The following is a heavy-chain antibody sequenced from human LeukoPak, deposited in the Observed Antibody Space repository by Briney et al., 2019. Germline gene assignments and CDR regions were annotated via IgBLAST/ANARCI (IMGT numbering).Heavy chain of an antibody. CDR2: INPNSGGT. J-gene: IGHJ3*02. D-gene: IGHD1-26*01. CDR1: GYTFTGYY. V-gene: IGHV1/OR15-1*01. Sequence: ASVKVSCKASGYTFTGYYMHWVRQAPGQGLEWMGWINPNSGGTNYAQKFQGRVTMTRDTSISTAYTELSSLRSEDMATYYCAADGGSFTDAFDIWGQGTMVTVSS. CDR3: AADGGSFTDAFDI.